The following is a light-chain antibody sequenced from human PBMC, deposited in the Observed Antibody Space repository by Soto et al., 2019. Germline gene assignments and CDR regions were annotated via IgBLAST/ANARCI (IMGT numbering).Light chain of an antibody. V-gene: IGKV3-20*01. CDR2: GAS. CDR3: QYYGTSPQT. J-gene: IGKJ1*01. CDR1: QSVSSSA. Sequence: ELVLTQSPGTLSLSPGERATLSCRASQSVSSSALAWYQQKPVQAPRRLIYGASSRATVIPDRFSGSGSGTDFTLTISRLEPEDLAVYYCQYYGTSPQTFGQGTKVEIK.